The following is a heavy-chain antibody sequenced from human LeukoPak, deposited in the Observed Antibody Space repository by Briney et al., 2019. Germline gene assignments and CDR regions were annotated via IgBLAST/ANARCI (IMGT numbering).Heavy chain of an antibody. V-gene: IGHV3-23*01. CDR1: GFTFSSHG. D-gene: IGHD2-2*01. J-gene: IGHJ4*02. Sequence: GSLRLSCAGAGFTFSSHGMSWVRQAPGKGLEWVSSISASGAYTHYTDSVKGRFTISRDNSKNTVNLQMSSLTAEDAAVYYCAKSGHRQQGYCSSSSCARDYWGQGTLVTVSS. CDR3: AKSGHRQQGYCSSSSCARDY. CDR2: ISASGAYT.